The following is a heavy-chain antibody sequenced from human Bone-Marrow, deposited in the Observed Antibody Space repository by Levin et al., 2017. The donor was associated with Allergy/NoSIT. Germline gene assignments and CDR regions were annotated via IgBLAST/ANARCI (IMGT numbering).Heavy chain of an antibody. CDR1: GGSISSYY. J-gene: IGHJ6*03. CDR2: IYYSGST. CDR3: ARILGNPAERPNPIYYYYMDV. Sequence: SETLSLTCTVSGGSISSYYWSWIRQPPGKGLEWIGYIYYSGSTNYNPSLKSRVTISVDTSKNQFSLKLSSVTAADTAVYYCARILGNPAERPNPIYYYYMDVWGKGTTVTVSS. V-gene: IGHV4-59*01. D-gene: IGHD2-2*01.